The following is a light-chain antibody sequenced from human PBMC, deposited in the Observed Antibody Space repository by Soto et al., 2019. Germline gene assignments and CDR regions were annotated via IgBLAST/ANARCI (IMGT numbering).Light chain of an antibody. CDR1: SSDIGAYNF. J-gene: IGLJ2*01. CDR3: TSRTTSTTMI. Sequence: QSALTQPASVSGSPGQSITISCTGTSSDIGAYNFVSWYQQHPGKAPKLMLYDVNIRPSGVSNRCSGSNSGNTASLTISGLKAEDEADYHGTSRTTSTTMIFVGGTKVTVL. CDR2: DVN. V-gene: IGLV2-14*03.